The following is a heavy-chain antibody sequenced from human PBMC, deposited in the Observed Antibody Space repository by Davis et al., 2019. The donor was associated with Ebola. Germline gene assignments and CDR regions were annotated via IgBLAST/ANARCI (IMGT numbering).Heavy chain of an antibody. CDR3: ARDHYRASGSSGLLDY. V-gene: IGHV1-3*01. CDR2: INAGNGNT. J-gene: IGHJ4*02. CDR1: AYTFTSYA. Sequence: AASSKVSSKASAYTFTSYAMHWVRHALGQRLEWMGWINAGNGNTKYSQKFQGRVTITRDTSASTAYMELSSLRSEDTAVYYCARDHYRASGSSGLLDYWGQGTLVTVSS. D-gene: IGHD6-6*01.